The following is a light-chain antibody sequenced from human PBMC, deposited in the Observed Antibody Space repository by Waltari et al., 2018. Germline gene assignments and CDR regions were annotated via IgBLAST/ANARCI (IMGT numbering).Light chain of an antibody. V-gene: IGKV1-5*01. CDR1: QSISSR. CDR2: DAS. Sequence: DIQMTQSPSTLSASVGDRVTITCRAIQSISSRLAWYQQKPGKAPKLLIYDASSLQSGVPSRFSGSGSGTEFTLTISSLEPEDFAVYYCQQRSNWPPRYTFGQGTKLEIK. CDR3: QQRSNWPPRYT. J-gene: IGKJ2*01.